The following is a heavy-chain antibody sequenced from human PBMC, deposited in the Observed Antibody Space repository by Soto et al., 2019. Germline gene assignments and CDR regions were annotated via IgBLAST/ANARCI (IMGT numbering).Heavy chain of an antibody. D-gene: IGHD3-10*01. Sequence: SQTLSLTCAISGDSVSSDITSWNWIRQSPSRGLEWLGRTYYRSKWFHDYAASVKSRIAINPDTSKNQFSLELNSMTPEDTAVYYCARGNALDVWGQGTVVTVSS. CDR1: GDSVSSDITS. CDR3: ARGNALDV. V-gene: IGHV6-1*01. J-gene: IGHJ3*01. CDR2: TYYRSKWFH.